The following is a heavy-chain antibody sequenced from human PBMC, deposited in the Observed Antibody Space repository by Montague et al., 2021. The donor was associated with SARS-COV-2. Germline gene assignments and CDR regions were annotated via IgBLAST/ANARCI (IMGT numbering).Heavy chain of an antibody. CDR1: GESIDRDTYY. D-gene: IGHD6-19*01. CDR2: LSSSGST. CDR3: ARPGSVSGWFYFDD. V-gene: IGHV4-39*02. J-gene: IGHJ4*02. Sequence: SETLSLTCIVSGESIDRDTYYWGWIRQSPGKGLEWIGSLSSSGSTYYNPSLRSRVTISMDTSKNHFSLKVNSVTATDTAVCFCARPGSVSGWFYFDDWGQGTLVSVSS.